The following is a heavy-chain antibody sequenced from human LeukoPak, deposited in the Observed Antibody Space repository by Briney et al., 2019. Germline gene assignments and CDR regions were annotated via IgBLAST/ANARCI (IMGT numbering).Heavy chain of an antibody. CDR1: GFTFSSYA. J-gene: IGHJ3*02. V-gene: IGHV3-64*01. D-gene: IGHD3-22*01. CDR2: ISSNGGST. CDR3: ARYDSSGPDAFDI. Sequence: GGSLRLSCAASGFTFSSYAMHWVRQPPGKGLEYVSAISSNGGSTYYANSVEGRFTISRDNSKNTLYLQMGSLRAEDMAVYYCARYDSSGPDAFDIWGQGTMVTVSS.